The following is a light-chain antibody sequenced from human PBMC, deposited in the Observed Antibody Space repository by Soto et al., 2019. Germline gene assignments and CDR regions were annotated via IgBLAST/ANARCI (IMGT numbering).Light chain of an antibody. Sequence: DIQMTQSPSSLSSSVGDRFTITCRASQIISSYLNWYHQKPGKAPKLLIYDSSNLETGVPSRFRGSRSGPNFIFTITSLQPGDIATYYCQQYATLPITFGQGTRLEIK. CDR2: DSS. V-gene: IGKV1-33*01. CDR3: QQYATLPIT. CDR1: QIISSY. J-gene: IGKJ5*01.